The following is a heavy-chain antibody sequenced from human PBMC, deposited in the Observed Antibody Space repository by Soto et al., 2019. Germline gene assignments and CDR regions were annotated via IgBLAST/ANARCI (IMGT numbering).Heavy chain of an antibody. CDR1: GFTFSSYA. CDR3: AKDLGPFKGLVPAANSDY. Sequence: GGSLRLSCAASGFTFSSYAMSWVRQAPGKGLEWVSAISGSGGSTYYADSVKGRFTISRDNSKNTLYLQMNSLRAEDTAVYYCAKDLGPFKGLVPAANSDYWGQGTLVTVSS. CDR2: ISGSGGST. J-gene: IGHJ4*02. V-gene: IGHV3-23*01. D-gene: IGHD2-2*01.